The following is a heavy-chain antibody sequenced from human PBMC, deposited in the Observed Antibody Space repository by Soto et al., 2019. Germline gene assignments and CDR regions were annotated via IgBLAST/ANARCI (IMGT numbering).Heavy chain of an antibody. CDR3: ARDPKTSGGQHWAFNYFDS. D-gene: IGHD7-27*01. Sequence: QVQLVESGGGVVQPGRPLRLSCGTSGFTFSSYGMHWVRQAPGKGLEWVALISYDGTNKFYADSVKGRFTISRDNSKSTLYLQVDSLRPEDAAVYYCARDPKTSGGQHWAFNYFDSWGQGTLVTVSS. CDR2: ISYDGTNK. CDR1: GFTFSSYG. J-gene: IGHJ4*02. V-gene: IGHV3-30*19.